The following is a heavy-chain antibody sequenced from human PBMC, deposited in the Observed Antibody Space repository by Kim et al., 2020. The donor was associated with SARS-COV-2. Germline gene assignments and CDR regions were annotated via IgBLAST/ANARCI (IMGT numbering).Heavy chain of an antibody. D-gene: IGHD5-12*01. CDR3: ARLRRDGYNSYFDY. CDR1: GGSISRSSYS. V-gene: IGHV4-39*01. CDR2: FSFSGST. J-gene: IGHJ4*02. Sequence: SETLSLTCSVSGGSISRSSYSWGWIRQPPGKGLDWIGSFSFSGSTYYHPSLKSRVTISVDTSKNQFSLKLSSVTATDTAVYYCARLRRDGYNSYFDYWGQGTLVTVSS.